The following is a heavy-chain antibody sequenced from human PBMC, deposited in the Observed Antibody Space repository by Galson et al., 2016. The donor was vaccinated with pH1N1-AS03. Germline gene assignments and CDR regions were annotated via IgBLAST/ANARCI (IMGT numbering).Heavy chain of an antibody. CDR1: GDSVSSNSAA. CDR3: AGMQLGALHF. D-gene: IGHD1-1*01. V-gene: IGHV6-1*01. J-gene: IGHJ4*02. CDR2: TYYRSRWKN. Sequence: CAISGDSVSSNSAAWNWIRRSPSRGLEWLGRTYYRSRWKNDYAVSVKSRIIINPDTSKNQFSLQLNSVTPEDTAIYYCAGMQLGALHFWGRGTLVTVSS.